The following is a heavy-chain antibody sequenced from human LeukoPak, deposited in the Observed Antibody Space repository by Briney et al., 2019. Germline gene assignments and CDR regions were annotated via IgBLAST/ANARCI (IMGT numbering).Heavy chain of an antibody. D-gene: IGHD6-19*01. J-gene: IGHJ4*02. CDR2: INPSGGNT. CDR1: GYTFTSYY. CDR3: ARYYSGWYYFDY. Sequence: ASVKVSCKASGYTFTSYYMHWVRQAPGQGLEWMGIINPSGGNTSYAQKFQGRVTITADESTSTAYMELSSLRSEDTAVYYCARYYSGWYYFDYWGQGTLVTVSS. V-gene: IGHV1-46*01.